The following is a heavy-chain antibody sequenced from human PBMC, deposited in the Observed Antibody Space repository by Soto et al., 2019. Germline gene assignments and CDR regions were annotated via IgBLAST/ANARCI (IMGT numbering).Heavy chain of an antibody. V-gene: IGHV3-33*01. J-gene: IGHJ6*02. D-gene: IGHD6-13*01. Sequence: QVQLVESGGGVVQPGRSLRLSCAASGFTFSSYGMHWVRQAPGKGLEWVAIIWYDGSNKYYADSVKGRFTISRDNSKNTLYLQMNSLRAEETAVYYCARDTAAAGTAYGMDVWGQGTTVTVSS. CDR1: GFTFSSYG. CDR3: ARDTAAAGTAYGMDV. CDR2: IWYDGSNK.